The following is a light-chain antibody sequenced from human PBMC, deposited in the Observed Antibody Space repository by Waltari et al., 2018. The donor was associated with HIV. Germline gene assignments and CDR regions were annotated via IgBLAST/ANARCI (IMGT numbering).Light chain of an antibody. V-gene: IGLV3-25*03. CDR3: HSEDNTGAAF. Sequence: SSGLTQPPSVSVSPGQTAKITCSGDGLSKQYVFWYQQKKGQAPVLVIYKDTERPSNIPERFACATSGATVTLTISGVQAEDEADYFCHSEDNTGAAFFGGGTRLTVL. CDR1: GLSKQY. CDR2: KDT. J-gene: IGLJ2*01.